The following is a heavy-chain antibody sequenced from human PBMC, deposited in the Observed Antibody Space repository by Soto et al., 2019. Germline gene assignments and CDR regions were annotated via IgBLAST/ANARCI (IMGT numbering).Heavy chain of an antibody. D-gene: IGHD3-10*02. CDR1: GFSLSSYGVA. CDR2: IYLDDDK. V-gene: IGHV2-5*02. J-gene: IGHJ6*03. CDR3: AHYVRSPTAACRNYFYYYMDV. Sequence: QTILNESGPTLVKLTQTLTLTCTFSGFSLSSYGVAVGLVRQPPGKALKWRALIYLDDDKRSSFSLKTRLTIAKDTSKNQVVLTMTNMDPVDTATDYCAHYVRSPTAACRNYFYYYMDVWGEGTTVSVSS.